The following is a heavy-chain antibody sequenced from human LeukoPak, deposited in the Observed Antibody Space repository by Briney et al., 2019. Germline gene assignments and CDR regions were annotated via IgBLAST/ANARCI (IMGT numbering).Heavy chain of an antibody. D-gene: IGHD1-26*01. CDR1: GLDFSAYT. V-gene: IGHV3-21*06. CDR2: ISKSGIYI. Sequence: GGSLRLSCAASGLDFSAYTMNWVRQAPGKGPEWVSSISKSGIYIFYADSMKGRFTVSRDNAKNSLYLQMNSLRDEDTAVYYCARDLGDAPANSGSYGVHWFDPRGQGTLVIVSS. CDR3: ARDLGDAPANSGSYGVHWFDP. J-gene: IGHJ5*02.